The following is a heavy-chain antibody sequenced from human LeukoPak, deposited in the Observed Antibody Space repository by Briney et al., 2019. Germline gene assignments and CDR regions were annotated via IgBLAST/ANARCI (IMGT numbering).Heavy chain of an antibody. Sequence: PGGSLRLSCAASGFTFSSYSMNWVRQAPGKGLEWIGSIYYSGSTYYNPSLKSRVTISVDTSKNQFSLKLSSVTAADTAVYYCARHERSYYDHNINYFDYWGQGPLVTVSS. CDR2: IYYSGST. CDR1: GFTFSSYSMN. J-gene: IGHJ4*02. CDR3: ARHERSYYDHNINYFDY. D-gene: IGHD1-26*01. V-gene: IGHV4-59*05.